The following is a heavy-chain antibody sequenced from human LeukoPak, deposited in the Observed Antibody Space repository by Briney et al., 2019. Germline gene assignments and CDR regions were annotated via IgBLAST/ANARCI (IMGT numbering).Heavy chain of an antibody. CDR3: AAGYSSGWYVRYFDY. CDR2: ISGSGGST. Sequence: GGSLRLSCAASGFPFSSYAMSWVRQAPGKGLEWVSAISGSGGSTYYADSVKGRFTISRDNSKNTLYLQMNSLRAEDTAVYYCAAGYSSGWYVRYFDYWGQGTLVTVSS. D-gene: IGHD6-19*01. V-gene: IGHV3-23*01. J-gene: IGHJ4*02. CDR1: GFPFSSYA.